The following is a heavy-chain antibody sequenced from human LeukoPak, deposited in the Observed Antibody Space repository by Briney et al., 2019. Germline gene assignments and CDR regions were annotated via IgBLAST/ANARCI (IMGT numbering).Heavy chain of an antibody. D-gene: IGHD1-7*01. CDR2: IYYSGST. CDR3: ARNNWNSNIDY. Sequence: SETLSLTCTVSGGSISSSSYYWGWIRQPPGKGLEWIGSIYYSGSTYYNPSLKSRVTISVDTSKNQFSLTLSSVTAADTAVYYCARNNWNSNIDYWGQGTLVTVSS. J-gene: IGHJ4*02. CDR1: GGSISSSSYY. V-gene: IGHV4-39*07.